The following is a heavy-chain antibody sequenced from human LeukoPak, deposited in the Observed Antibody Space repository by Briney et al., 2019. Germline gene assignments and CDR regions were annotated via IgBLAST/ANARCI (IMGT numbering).Heavy chain of an antibody. CDR1: GFTFSSYW. J-gene: IGHJ4*02. CDR3: ARAPATNEWRCMDY. D-gene: IGHD2-8*02. V-gene: IGHV3-7*04. Sequence: GGSLRLSCAASGFTFSSYWMSWVRQAPGKGLEWVANIKQDGSEKYYVDSVEGRFTISRDNAKNSLYLQMNSLRAEDTAVYYCARAPATNEWRCMDYWGQGTLVTVSS. CDR2: IKQDGSEK.